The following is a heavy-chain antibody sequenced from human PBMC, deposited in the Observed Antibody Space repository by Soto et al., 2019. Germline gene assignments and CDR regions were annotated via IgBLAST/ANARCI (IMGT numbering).Heavy chain of an antibody. J-gene: IGHJ4*02. CDR2: ISGDGGST. CDR3: AKDIGDYYGSGSYGIFDY. D-gene: IGHD3-10*01. CDR1: GFTFDDYA. V-gene: IGHV3-43*02. Sequence: GGSLRLSCAASGFTFDDYAMHWVRQAPGKGLEWVSLISGDGGSTYYADSVKGRFTISRDNSKNSLYLQMNCLRTEDTALNYCAKDIGDYYGSGSYGIFDYWGQGTLVTVSS.